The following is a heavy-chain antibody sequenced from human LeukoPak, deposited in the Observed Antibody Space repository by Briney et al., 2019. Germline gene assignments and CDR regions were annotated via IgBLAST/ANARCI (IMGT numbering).Heavy chain of an antibody. V-gene: IGHV3-23*01. CDR2: ISGSGYNS. D-gene: IGHD3-3*01. CDR3: AKWMVRRDFWSGAFDI. CDR1: GFTFSSYA. Sequence: GGSLRLSCAASGFTFSSYAMTWVRQAPGKGLEWVSAISGSGYNSYYADSVKGRFTISRDNSKNTLFLQMNSLRGEDTAIYYCAKWMVRRDFWSGAFDIWGQGTVVTV. J-gene: IGHJ3*02.